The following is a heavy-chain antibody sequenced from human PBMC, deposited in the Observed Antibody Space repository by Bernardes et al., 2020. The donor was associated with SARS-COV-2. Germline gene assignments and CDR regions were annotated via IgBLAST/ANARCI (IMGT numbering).Heavy chain of an antibody. Sequence: GGSLILSCAASGLSRNWMHWVRQAPGKGLVWVSRIEVDGSRIDYAESVRGRFTISRDNAKNILYLQMNSLSVDDTAVYYCARDFGGASDYWGQGTLVTVSS. CDR1: GLSRNW. CDR2: IEVDGSRI. V-gene: IGHV3-74*01. D-gene: IGHD2-21*01. CDR3: ARDFGGASDY. J-gene: IGHJ4*02.